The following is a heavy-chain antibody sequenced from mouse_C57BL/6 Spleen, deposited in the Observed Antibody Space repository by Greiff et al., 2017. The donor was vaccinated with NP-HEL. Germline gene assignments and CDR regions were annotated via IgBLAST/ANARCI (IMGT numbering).Heavy chain of an antibody. V-gene: IGHV2-5*01. CDR2: IWRGGST. Sequence: VQLVESGPGLVQPSQSLSITCTVSGFSLTSYGVHWVRQSPGKGLEWLGVIWRGGSTDYNAAFMSRLSITKDNSKSQVFFKMNSLQADDTAIYYCAKNPYYYGSSSYWYFDVWGTGTTVTVSS. J-gene: IGHJ1*03. CDR3: AKNPYYYGSSSYWYFDV. CDR1: GFSLTSYG. D-gene: IGHD1-1*01.